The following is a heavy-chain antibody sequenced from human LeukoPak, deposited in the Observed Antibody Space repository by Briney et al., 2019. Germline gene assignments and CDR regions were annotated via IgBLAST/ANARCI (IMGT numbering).Heavy chain of an antibody. CDR3: ARVSGGEDYGMDV. D-gene: IGHD2-21*01. V-gene: IGHV3-30-3*01. CDR1: GFTVSSNY. CDR2: ISYDGSNK. Sequence: GSLRLSCAASGFTVSSNYMSWVRQAPGKGLEWVAVISYDGSNKYYADSVKGRFTISRDNSKNTLYLQMNSLRAEDTAVYYCARVSGGEDYGMDVWGQGTTVTVSS. J-gene: IGHJ6*02.